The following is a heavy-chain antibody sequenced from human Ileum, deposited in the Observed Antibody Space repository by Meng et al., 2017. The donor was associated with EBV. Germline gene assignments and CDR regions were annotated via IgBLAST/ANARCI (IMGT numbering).Heavy chain of an antibody. Sequence: EVTLWGSGGGLVPPGGSLRLSCAASGFRFNIYDMNWVRQAPGRGLEWVSGISGSGRTTYYADSVKGRFSISRDNSGNTVYLQMNSLRADDTAVYYCSNLPYSYWGQGTLVTVSS. J-gene: IGHJ4*02. CDR2: ISGSGRTT. CDR1: GFRFNIYD. D-gene: IGHD4-11*01. V-gene: IGHV3-23*01. CDR3: SNLPYSY.